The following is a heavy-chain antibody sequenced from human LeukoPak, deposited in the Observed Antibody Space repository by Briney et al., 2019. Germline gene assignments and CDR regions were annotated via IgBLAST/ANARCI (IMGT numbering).Heavy chain of an antibody. D-gene: IGHD3-3*01. CDR1: VGSFSGYY. CDR3: ARLNFWSGYLDY. J-gene: IGHJ4*02. Sequence: MPSETLSLTCAVYVGSFSGYYWSWIRQPPGKGLEWIGEINHSGSTNYNSSLKSRVTISVDTSKNQFSLKLSSVTAADTAVYYCARLNFWSGYLDYWGQGTLVTVSS. V-gene: IGHV4-34*01. CDR2: INHSGST.